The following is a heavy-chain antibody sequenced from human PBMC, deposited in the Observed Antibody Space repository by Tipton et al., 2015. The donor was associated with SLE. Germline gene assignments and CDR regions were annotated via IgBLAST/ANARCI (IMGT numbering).Heavy chain of an antibody. CDR1: GGSISSHY. Sequence: TLSLTCTVSGGSISSHYWSWIRQPPGKGLEWIGYIYYSGSTNYNPSLKSRVTISVDTSKNQLSLKLSSVTAADTAVYYCARDSRGYYLYDAFDIWGQGTMVTVSS. D-gene: IGHD3-22*01. J-gene: IGHJ3*02. V-gene: IGHV4-59*11. CDR3: ARDSRGYYLYDAFDI. CDR2: IYYSGST.